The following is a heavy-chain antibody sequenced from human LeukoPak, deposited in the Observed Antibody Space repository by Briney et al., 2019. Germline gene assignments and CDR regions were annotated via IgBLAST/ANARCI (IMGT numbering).Heavy chain of an antibody. CDR1: GFPFSSYE. CDR2: ISSSGSTI. V-gene: IGHV3-48*03. D-gene: IGHD6-19*01. J-gene: IGHJ4*02. CDR3: GTQYSSDSFDY. Sequence: GSLRLSCAASGFPFSSYEMNWVRQAPGKGLEWVSYISSSGSTIYYADSVKGRFTISRDNAKNSLYLQMNSLRAEDTAVYYCGTQYSSDSFDYWGQGTLVTVSS.